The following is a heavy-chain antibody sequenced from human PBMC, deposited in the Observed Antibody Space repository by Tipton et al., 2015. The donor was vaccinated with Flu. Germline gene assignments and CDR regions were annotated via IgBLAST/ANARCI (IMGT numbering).Heavy chain of an antibody. CDR3: ARDARLNDYYYYYGMDV. D-gene: IGHD3-16*01. V-gene: IGHV4-59*01. CDR2: IYYSGST. CDR1: GGSISSYY. Sequence: LRLSCTVSGGSISSYYWSWIRQPPGKGLEWIGYIYYSGSTNYNPSLKSRVTISVDTSKNQFSLKLSSVTAADTAVYYCARDARLNDYYYYYGMDVWGQGTTVTVSS. J-gene: IGHJ6*02.